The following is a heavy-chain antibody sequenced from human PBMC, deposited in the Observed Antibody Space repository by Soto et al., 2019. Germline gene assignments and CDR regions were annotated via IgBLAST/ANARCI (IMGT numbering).Heavy chain of an antibody. J-gene: IGHJ4*02. CDR1: GGSFSGYY. D-gene: IGHD6-13*01. CDR2: INHSGST. CDR3: ARAHNSSSWFDY. Sequence: QVQLQQWGAGLLKPSETLSLTCAVYGGSFSGYYWSWIRQPPGKGLEWIGEINHSGSTNYNPSLKSRVTISVDTSKNQFSLKLSSVTAADTAVYYCARAHNSSSWFDYWGQGTLVTVSS. V-gene: IGHV4-34*01.